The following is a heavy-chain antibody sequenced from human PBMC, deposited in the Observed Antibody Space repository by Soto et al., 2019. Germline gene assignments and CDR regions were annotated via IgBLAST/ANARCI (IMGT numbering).Heavy chain of an antibody. CDR3: ARGNHRWLQLWYFDL. CDR2: IIPIFGTA. D-gene: IGHD5-12*01. Sequence: QVQLVQSGAAVKKPGSSVTVSCKASGGTFSSYTISWVRQAPGQGLEWMGGIIPIFGTANYAQKFQGRVTITADESTSTAYRELSGLRSEDTAVYYCARGNHRWLQLWYFDLWGRGTLVTVSP. CDR1: GGTFSSYT. J-gene: IGHJ2*01. V-gene: IGHV1-69*12.